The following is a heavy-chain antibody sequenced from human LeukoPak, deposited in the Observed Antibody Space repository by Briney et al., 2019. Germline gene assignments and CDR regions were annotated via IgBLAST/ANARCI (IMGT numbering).Heavy chain of an antibody. CDR3: AKGTLGSRSGDKCYPLDS. D-gene: IGHD2-15*01. J-gene: IGHJ4*02. CDR1: GFTFSNYA. CDR2: ITSSGGST. V-gene: IGHV3-23*01. Sequence: PGGSLRLSCAASGFTFSNYAMSWVRQAPGKGLDWVSIITSSGGSTWYADSVKGRFTIYRDNSKNTLWLQMNSLRAEDTAVYYCAKGTLGSRSGDKCYPLDSWGQGTLVTVSS.